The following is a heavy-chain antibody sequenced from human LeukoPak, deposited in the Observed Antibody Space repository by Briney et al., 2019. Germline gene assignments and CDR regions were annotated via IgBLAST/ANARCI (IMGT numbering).Heavy chain of an antibody. J-gene: IGHJ4*02. CDR2: ILYTGRT. V-gene: IGHV4-39*01. Sequence: SETLSLTCTVSGGSISSSRFYWAWIRQPPGKGLEWIGSILYTGRTFYNPSLKSRVTISVDTSKNQFSLRLGSVTASDTAVYYCARRDVGATIDYWGQGTLVTVSS. D-gene: IGHD1-26*01. CDR1: GGSISSSRFY. CDR3: ARRDVGATIDY.